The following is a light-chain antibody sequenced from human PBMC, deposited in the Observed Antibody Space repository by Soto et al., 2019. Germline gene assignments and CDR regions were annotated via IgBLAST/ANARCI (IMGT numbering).Light chain of an antibody. CDR3: QQYSTYPLT. J-gene: IGKJ4*01. CDR1: QSISSW. Sequence: DIQMTQSPSTLSASVGDRVTITCRASQSISSWLAWYQQKPGKAPKLLIYKASNLASGVPSRFSGSGSGAVFTLTISILQPDDVATYCCQQYSTYPLTFGGGTKVEIK. CDR2: KAS. V-gene: IGKV1-5*03.